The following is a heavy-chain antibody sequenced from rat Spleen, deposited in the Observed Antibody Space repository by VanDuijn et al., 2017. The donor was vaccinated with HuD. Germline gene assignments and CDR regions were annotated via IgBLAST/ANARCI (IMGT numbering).Heavy chain of an antibody. D-gene: IGHD4-6*01. J-gene: IGHJ2*01. CDR3: ARGTYFRH. CDR1: GFSLISYA. Sequence: QVQLKESGPGLVQPSQTLSLTCTVSGFSLISYAVNWVRQPPGKGLEWMGGIWGDGSTDYNSVLKSRLTINRDTSKSQVYLKMNSLQTEDTATYYCARGTYFRHWGQGVMVTVSS. CDR2: IWGDGST. V-gene: IGHV2-15*01.